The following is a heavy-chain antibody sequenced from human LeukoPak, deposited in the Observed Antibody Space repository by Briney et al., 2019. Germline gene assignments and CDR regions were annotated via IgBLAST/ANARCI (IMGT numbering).Heavy chain of an antibody. V-gene: IGHV3-33*01. CDR2: IWYDGSIK. Sequence: PGGSLRLSCAASGFXFSTYGMHWVRQAPGKGLEWVAVIWYDGSIKKYADSVKGRFTFSRDNSESTLYLQMNSLTAEDTAVYYCARIACTGGNCKPYYYYGLDVWGQGTTVTVSS. J-gene: IGHJ6*02. D-gene: IGHD2-8*02. CDR3: ARIACTGGNCKPYYYYGLDV. CDR1: GFXFSTYG.